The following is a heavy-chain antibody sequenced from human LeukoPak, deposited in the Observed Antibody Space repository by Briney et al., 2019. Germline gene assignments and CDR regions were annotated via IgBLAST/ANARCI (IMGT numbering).Heavy chain of an antibody. CDR1: GYTFTSYD. V-gene: IGHV1-8*03. J-gene: IGHJ5*02. Sequence: ASVKVSCKASGYTFTSYDINWVRQATGQGLEWMGWMNPNSGNTGYAQKFQGRVTITRNTSISTAYMELSSLRSEDTAVYYCARVRGAAIANWFDPWGQGTLVTVSS. CDR2: MNPNSGNT. D-gene: IGHD2-2*01. CDR3: ARVRGAAIANWFDP.